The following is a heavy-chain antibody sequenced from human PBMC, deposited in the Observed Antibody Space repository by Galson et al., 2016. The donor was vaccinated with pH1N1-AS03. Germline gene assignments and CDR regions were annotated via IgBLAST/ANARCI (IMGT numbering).Heavy chain of an antibody. CDR2: IYGGGDT. CDR3: AREPWGATQGEY. Sequence: SLRLSCAASGFTINNNCMSWVRQAPGKGLEWVSVIYGGGDTFYADSVKSRFTISRDNSKNTVYLQMNSLRVEDTAVYYCAREPWGATQGEYWGQGTLVTVSS. CDR1: GFTINNNC. J-gene: IGHJ4*02. V-gene: IGHV3-53*01. D-gene: IGHD3-16*01.